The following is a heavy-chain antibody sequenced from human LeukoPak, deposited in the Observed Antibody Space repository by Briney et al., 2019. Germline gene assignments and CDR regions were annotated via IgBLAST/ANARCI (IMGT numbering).Heavy chain of an antibody. CDR2: ISAYNGNT. CDR1: GYTFTSHG. Sequence: ASVKVSCKASGYTFTSHGISWVRQAPGQGLEWMGWISAYNGNTNYAQKLQGRVTMTTDTSTSTAYMELRSLRSDDTAVYYCARGGGGDCSSTSCYQEYNWFDPWGQGTLVTVSS. D-gene: IGHD2-2*01. J-gene: IGHJ5*02. CDR3: ARGGGGDCSSTSCYQEYNWFDP. V-gene: IGHV1-18*01.